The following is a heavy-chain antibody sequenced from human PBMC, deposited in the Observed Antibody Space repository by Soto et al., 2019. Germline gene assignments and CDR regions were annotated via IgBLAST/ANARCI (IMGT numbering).Heavy chain of an antibody. V-gene: IGHV1-2*02. CDR1: GYTFSNYH. CDR3: ARYGSSAWWFDP. D-gene: IGHD2-2*01. J-gene: IGHJ5*02. CDR2: IDPNSGGT. Sequence: SVKVSCKASGYTFSNYHIHWVRQAPGQGLEWLGWIDPNSGGTKYAQKFQGRVTMTRETSSSTAYMELGRLGSDDTAVYYCARYGSSAWWFDPWGQGTLVTVYS.